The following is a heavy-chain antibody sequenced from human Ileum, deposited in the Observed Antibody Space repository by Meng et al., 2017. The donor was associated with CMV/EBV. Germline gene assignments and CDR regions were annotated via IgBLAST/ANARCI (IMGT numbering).Heavy chain of an antibody. CDR3: ARDVYCIAGTCYPGNFDY. D-gene: IGHD2-15*01. J-gene: IGHJ4*02. CDR1: TFSNYA. V-gene: IGHV3-23*01. Sequence: TFSNYAMSWVRQAPGEGLEWVSFISETSGNTYYAGFVKGRFTISRDNSRNTVYLQMNGLRAEDTATYYCARDVYCIAGTCYPGNFDYWGQGTLVTVSS. CDR2: ISETSGNT.